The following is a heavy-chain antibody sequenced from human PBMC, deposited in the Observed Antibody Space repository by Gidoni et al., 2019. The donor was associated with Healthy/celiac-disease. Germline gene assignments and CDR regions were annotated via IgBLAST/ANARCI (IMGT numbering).Heavy chain of an antibody. D-gene: IGHD3-10*01. Sequence: QVQLVQSGAEVKKPGSSVKVSCKASGGTFSSYAISWVRQAPGQGLEWMGRIIPILGIANYAQKFQGRVTITADKSTSTAYMELSSLRSEDTAVYYCARAPYYYGSGSYQDYWGQGTLVTVSS. J-gene: IGHJ4*02. CDR2: IIPILGIA. V-gene: IGHV1-69*04. CDR3: ARAPYYYGSGSYQDY. CDR1: GGTFSSYA.